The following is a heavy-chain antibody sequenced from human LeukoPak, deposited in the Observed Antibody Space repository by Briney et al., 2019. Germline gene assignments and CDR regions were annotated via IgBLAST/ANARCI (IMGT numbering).Heavy chain of an antibody. CDR1: GVSISSSNSY. D-gene: IGHD1-26*01. CDR2: IYYSGNT. Sequence: SETLSLTCTVSGVSISSSNSYWGWIRQPPGKGLEWIGSIYYSGNTYYNPSLKSRVTISVDTSKNQFSLKLSSVTAADTAVYYCARHPLYSGSYYISGYYYYMDVWGKGTTVTISS. CDR3: ARHPLYSGSYYISGYYYYMDV. V-gene: IGHV4-39*01. J-gene: IGHJ6*03.